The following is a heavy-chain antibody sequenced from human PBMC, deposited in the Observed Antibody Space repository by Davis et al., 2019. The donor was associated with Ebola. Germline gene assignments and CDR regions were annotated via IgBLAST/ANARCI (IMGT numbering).Heavy chain of an antibody. CDR1: GFTFSTYA. J-gene: IGHJ6*02. Sequence: ESLKISCAASGFTFSTYAMNWVRQAPGKGLEWVSTISNSGGRTYYADSVKGRFTISRDNSKNTLYLQMDSLRAEDTAVYYCSKVIGTTGDYYAMDVWGQGTTVTVSS. D-gene: IGHD1-7*01. CDR3: SKVIGTTGDYYAMDV. CDR2: ISNSGGRT. V-gene: IGHV3-23*01.